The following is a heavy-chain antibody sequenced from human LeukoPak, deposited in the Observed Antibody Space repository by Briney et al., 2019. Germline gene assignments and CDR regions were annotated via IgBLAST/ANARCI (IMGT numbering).Heavy chain of an antibody. J-gene: IGHJ5*02. CDR3: ARDNGLNWFDP. CDR2: IYSGGST. Sequence: PGGSLRLSCAASGFTFSSYAMSWVRQAPGKGLEWVSVIYSGGSTYYADSVKGRFTISRDNSKNTLYLQMNSLRAEDTAVYYCARDNGLNWFDPWGQGTLVTVSS. V-gene: IGHV3-66*01. CDR1: GFTFSSYA. D-gene: IGHD3-16*01.